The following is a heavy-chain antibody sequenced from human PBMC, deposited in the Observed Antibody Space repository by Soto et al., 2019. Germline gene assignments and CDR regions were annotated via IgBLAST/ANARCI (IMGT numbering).Heavy chain of an antibody. J-gene: IGHJ6*02. Sequence: QVQLQESGPGLVKPSQTLSLTCTVSGGSISSGGYYWSWIRQHPGKGLEWIGYIYYSGSTYYNPSLKSRLTISVDTSKNQFSLKLSSVTAADTAVYYCARVCGGDCLHGMDVWGQGTTVTVSS. CDR3: ARVCGGDCLHGMDV. D-gene: IGHD2-21*02. CDR2: IYYSGST. CDR1: GGSISSGGYY. V-gene: IGHV4-31*03.